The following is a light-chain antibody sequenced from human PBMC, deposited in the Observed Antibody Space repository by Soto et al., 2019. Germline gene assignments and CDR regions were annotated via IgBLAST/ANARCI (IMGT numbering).Light chain of an antibody. V-gene: IGKV1-5*03. CDR1: QSISSR. Sequence: DIQMTQSPSTLSASVGDRVTITCRASQSISSRLAWYQQKPGKAPKLLIYKASSLESGVPSRFSGSGSGTEFILTSSSLQPDDFATYYCQQYNNYGVTVGPGTKVDIK. CDR2: KAS. J-gene: IGKJ3*01. CDR3: QQYNNYGVT.